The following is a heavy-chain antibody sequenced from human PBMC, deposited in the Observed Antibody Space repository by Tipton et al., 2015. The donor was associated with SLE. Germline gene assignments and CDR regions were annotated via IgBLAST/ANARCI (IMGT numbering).Heavy chain of an antibody. CDR2: IYYSGST. CDR1: GGSFSGYY. Sequence: TLSLTCAVYGGSFSGYYWSWIRQPPGKGLEWIGSIYYSGSTNYNPSPKSRVTISVDTSKNQFSLKLSSVTAADTAVYYCATMGGSGDYDYWGQGTLVTVSS. CDR3: ATMGGSGDYDY. V-gene: IGHV4-34*01. D-gene: IGHD4-17*01. J-gene: IGHJ4*02.